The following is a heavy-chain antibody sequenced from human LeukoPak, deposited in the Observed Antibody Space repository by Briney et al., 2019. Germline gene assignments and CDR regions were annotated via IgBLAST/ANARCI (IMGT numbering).Heavy chain of an antibody. V-gene: IGHV3-23*01. D-gene: IGHD3-16*01. CDR3: AKRAIRLRIMITFGGGEFGY. J-gene: IGHJ4*02. Sequence: QPGGSLRLSCADSGFTFSSYAMRWVRQAPGKGLEWVSAISGSGGSRYYADSVKGRFTISRDNSKNTLYLQMNSLRAEDTAVYYCAKRAIRLRIMITFGGGEFGYWGQGTLVTVSS. CDR1: GFTFSSYA. CDR2: ISGSGGSR.